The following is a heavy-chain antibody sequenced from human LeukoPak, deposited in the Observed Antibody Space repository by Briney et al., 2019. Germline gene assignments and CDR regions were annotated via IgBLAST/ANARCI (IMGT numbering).Heavy chain of an antibody. D-gene: IGHD3-22*01. CDR1: GFTFSSYA. CDR3: AEAPYYYDSSGTFDI. J-gene: IGHJ3*02. Sequence: GGSLRLSRAASGFTFSSYAMSWVRQAPGKGLEWVSAISGSGGSTYYADSVKGRFTISRDNSKNTPYLQMNSLRAEDTAVYYCAEAPYYYDSSGTFDIWGQGTMVTVSS. CDR2: ISGSGGST. V-gene: IGHV3-23*01.